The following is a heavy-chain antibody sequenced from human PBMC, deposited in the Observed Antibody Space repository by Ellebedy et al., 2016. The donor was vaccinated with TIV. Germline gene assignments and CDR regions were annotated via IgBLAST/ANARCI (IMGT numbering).Heavy chain of an antibody. CDR2: ISYDGSNK. D-gene: IGHD5-18*01. J-gene: IGHJ4*02. CDR1: GFTFSSYA. Sequence: GGSLRLXXAASGFTFSSYAMHWVRQAPGKGLEWVAVISYDGSNKYYADSVKGRFTISRDNSKKTLYLQMNSLRAEDTAVYYCAKGEYSYGYYFDYWGQGTLVTVSS. V-gene: IGHV3-30-3*01. CDR3: AKGEYSYGYYFDY.